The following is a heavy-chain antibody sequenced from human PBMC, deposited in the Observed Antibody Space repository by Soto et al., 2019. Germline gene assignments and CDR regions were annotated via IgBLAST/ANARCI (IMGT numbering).Heavy chain of an antibody. D-gene: IGHD3-3*01. CDR2: IFYSGST. V-gene: IGHV4-59*01. Sequence: SETLSLTCTVSGGSISSYYWNWIRQPPGKGLEWIGYIFYSGSTNYNPSLKSRVTISVDTSKNQFSLKLSSVTAADTAVYYCARDTQDDFWSGYYRDYWGQGTLVTVSS. J-gene: IGHJ4*02. CDR1: GGSISSYY. CDR3: ARDTQDDFWSGYYRDY.